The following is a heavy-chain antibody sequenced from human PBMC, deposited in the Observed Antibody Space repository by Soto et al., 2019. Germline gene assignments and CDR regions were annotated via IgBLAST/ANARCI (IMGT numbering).Heavy chain of an antibody. V-gene: IGHV4-39*01. Sequence: SETLSLTCTVSGCSISSSSYYWGWIRQPPGKGLEWIGSIYYSGSTYYNPSLKSRVTISVDTSKNQFSLKLSSVTAADTAVYYCASPPKNYYDSNVLDYWGQGTLVTVSS. J-gene: IGHJ4*02. D-gene: IGHD3-22*01. CDR3: ASPPKNYYDSNVLDY. CDR1: GCSISSSSYY. CDR2: IYYSGST.